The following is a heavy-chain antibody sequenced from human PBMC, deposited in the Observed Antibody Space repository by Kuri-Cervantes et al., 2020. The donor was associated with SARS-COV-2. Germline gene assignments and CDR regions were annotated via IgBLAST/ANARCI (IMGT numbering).Heavy chain of an antibody. CDR3: ARGIVVVLAALGHFDL. D-gene: IGHD2-2*01. CDR1: GYSFTSYW. J-gene: IGHJ2*01. CDR2: IYPGDSDT. V-gene: IGHV5-51*01. Sequence: KVSCKGSGYSFTSYWIGWVRQMPGKGLEWMGIIYPGDSDTRYSPSFQGQVTISADKSISTAYLQWSSLKASDTAMYYCARGIVVVLAALGHFDLWGRGTLVTVSS.